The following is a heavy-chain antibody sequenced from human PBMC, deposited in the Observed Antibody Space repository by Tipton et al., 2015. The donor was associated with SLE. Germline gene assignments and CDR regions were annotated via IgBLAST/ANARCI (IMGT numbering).Heavy chain of an antibody. CDR2: IYYSGST. J-gene: IGHJ3*02. V-gene: IGHV4-59*01. CDR1: GGSISSYY. D-gene: IGHD3/OR15-3a*01. Sequence: TLSLTCTVSGGSISSYYWSWIRQPPGKGLEWIGYIYYSGSTNYNPSLKSRVTIPVDTSKNQFSLKLSSVTAADTAVYYCARGTGPDAFDIWGQGTVVTVSS. CDR3: ARGTGPDAFDI.